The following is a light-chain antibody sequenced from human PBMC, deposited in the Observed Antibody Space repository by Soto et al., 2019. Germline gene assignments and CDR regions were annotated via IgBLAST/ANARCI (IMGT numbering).Light chain of an antibody. CDR1: QSVSSY. CDR2: DAS. CDR3: QQRSNWPPIFT. J-gene: IGKJ3*01. Sequence: EIVLTQSPATLYLSAGERATLSCRASQSVSSYLAWYQQKPGQAPRLLIYDASNRATGIPARFSGSGSGTDFTLTISSLEPEDFAVYYCQQRSNWPPIFTFGPGTKVDIK. V-gene: IGKV3-11*01.